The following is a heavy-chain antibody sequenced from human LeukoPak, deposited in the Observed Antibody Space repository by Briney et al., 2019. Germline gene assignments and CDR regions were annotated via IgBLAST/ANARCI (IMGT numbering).Heavy chain of an antibody. J-gene: IGHJ4*02. D-gene: IGHD6-19*01. CDR3: ATIVAVAGRVGY. V-gene: IGHV1-69*06. CDR1: GGTFSRYA. Sequence: GASVKVSCKTSGGTFSRYAISWVRQAPGQGLEWMGEIIPIFGTANYAQKFQGRVTMTEDTSTDTAYMELSSLRSEDTAVYYCATIVAVAGRVGYWGQGTLVTVSS. CDR2: IIPIFGTA.